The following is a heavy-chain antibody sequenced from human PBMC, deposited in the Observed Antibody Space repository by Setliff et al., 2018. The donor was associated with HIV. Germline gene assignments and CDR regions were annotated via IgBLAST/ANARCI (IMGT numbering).Heavy chain of an antibody. CDR3: ARARITMTGGRLEPYAFDR. Sequence: SETLSLTCTVSGGSISGFCWNWIRQSAGKGLQWIGRIYDSGSTKYNPSLKSRVTMSLDTSKNQFSLNLDSVTAADTAVYYCARARITMTGGRLEPYAFDRWGQGTKVTVSS. CDR1: GGSISGFC. D-gene: IGHD3-22*01. J-gene: IGHJ3*01. CDR2: IYDSGST. V-gene: IGHV4-4*07.